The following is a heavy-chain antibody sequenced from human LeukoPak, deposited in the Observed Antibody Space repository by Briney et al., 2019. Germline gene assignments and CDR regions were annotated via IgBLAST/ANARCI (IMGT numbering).Heavy chain of an antibody. Sequence: SETLSLTCTVSGGSISSGGYYWSWIRQHPGKGLEWIGYIYYSGSTYYNPSLKSRVTISVDTSKNQFSLRLSSVTAADTAVYYCARGGYSSSWYRPLGYYYYGMDVWGQGTTVTVSS. CDR1: GGSISSGGYY. D-gene: IGHD6-13*01. V-gene: IGHV4-31*03. J-gene: IGHJ6*02. CDR2: IYYSGST. CDR3: ARGGYSSSWYRPLGYYYYGMDV.